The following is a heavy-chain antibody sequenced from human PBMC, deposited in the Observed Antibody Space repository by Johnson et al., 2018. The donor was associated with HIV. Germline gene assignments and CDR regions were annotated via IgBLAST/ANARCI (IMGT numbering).Heavy chain of an antibody. CDR3: ARMTTTVSHHDAFDI. J-gene: IGHJ3*02. V-gene: IGHV3-30*02. CDR2: IRYDGSNK. Sequence: QMQLVESGGGVVQPGESLRLSCVASGFTFSSYGMNWVRQAPGKGLEWVAFIRYDGSNKYYADSVKGRFTISRDNSKNTLYLQMNSLRAEDTAVYYCARMTTTVSHHDAFDIRGQGTMVTVSS. CDR1: GFTFSSYG. D-gene: IGHD4-17*01.